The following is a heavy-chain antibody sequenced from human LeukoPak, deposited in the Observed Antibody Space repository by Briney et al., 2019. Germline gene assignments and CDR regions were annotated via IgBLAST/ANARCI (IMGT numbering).Heavy chain of an antibody. V-gene: IGHV1-69*06. CDR3: ARYSGYGQCDY. Sequence: SVKVSCKASGGTFSSYAISWVRQAPGQGLEWMGGIIPIFGTANYAQKFQGRVTITADKSTSTAYMELRSLRSDDTAVYYCARYSGYGQCDYWGQGTLVTVSS. CDR1: GGTFSSYA. J-gene: IGHJ4*02. CDR2: IIPIFGTA. D-gene: IGHD5-12*01.